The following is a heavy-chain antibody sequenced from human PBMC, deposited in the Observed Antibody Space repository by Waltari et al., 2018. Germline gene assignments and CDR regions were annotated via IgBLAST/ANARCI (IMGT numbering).Heavy chain of an antibody. CDR2: IYTSGST. J-gene: IGHJ3*02. CDR1: GGSISSYY. V-gene: IGHV4-4*07. D-gene: IGHD1-26*01. Sequence: QVQLQESGPGLVKPSETLSLTCTVSGGSISSYYWSWSRQPAGKGLEWIGRIYTSGSTSYTPSRKSRVTMSVETSKNQCSLKRSSVTAADRAMYYWARAWKWELPPNDACDIWGQGTMVTVSS. CDR3: ARAWKWELPPNDACDI.